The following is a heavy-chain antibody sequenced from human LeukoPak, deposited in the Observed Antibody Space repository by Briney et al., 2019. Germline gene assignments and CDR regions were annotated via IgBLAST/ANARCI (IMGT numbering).Heavy chain of an antibody. J-gene: IGHJ3*02. D-gene: IGHD3-10*01. CDR2: IIPIFGTA. CDR1: GYTFISYA. CDR3: ARVGVTMVRGVFDI. Sequence: SVKVSCKASGYTFISYAISWVRQAPGQGLEWMGGIIPIFGTANYAQKSQGRVTITADKSTSTAYMELSSLRSEDTAVYYCARVGVTMVRGVFDIWGQGTMVTVSS. V-gene: IGHV1-69*06.